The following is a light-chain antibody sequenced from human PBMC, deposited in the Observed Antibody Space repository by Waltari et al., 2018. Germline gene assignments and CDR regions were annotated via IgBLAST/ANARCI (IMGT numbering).Light chain of an antibody. J-gene: IGLJ3*02. CDR3: QTGGHGTWV. Sequence: QEPDKGPLNWMKVNSDGSHSKEDEIPVRVSGSSSGAERYLTISSLQSEDEAEYYCQTGGHGTWVFGGGTKLTVL. V-gene: IGLV4-69*01. CDR2: VNSDGSH.